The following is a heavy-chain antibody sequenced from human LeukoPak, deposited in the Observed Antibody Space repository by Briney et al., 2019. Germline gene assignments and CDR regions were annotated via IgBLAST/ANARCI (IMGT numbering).Heavy chain of an antibody. CDR1: GYSFTTYW. Sequence: GESLKISCKGSGYSFTTYWIGWVRQMPGKGLEWMGIIYPGDSDTRYSPSFQGQVTISADKSISTAYLQWSSLKASDTAMYYCARHSMKYYGSGSPVPYYYYGMDVWGQGTTVTVSS. CDR2: IYPGDSDT. D-gene: IGHD3-10*01. CDR3: ARHSMKYYGSGSPVPYYYYGMDV. V-gene: IGHV5-51*01. J-gene: IGHJ6*02.